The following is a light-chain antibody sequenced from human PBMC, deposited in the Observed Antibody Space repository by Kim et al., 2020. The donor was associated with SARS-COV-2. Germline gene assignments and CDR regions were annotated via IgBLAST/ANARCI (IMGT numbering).Light chain of an antibody. V-gene: IGLV1-51*01. CDR1: SSNIGNNY. J-gene: IGLJ3*02. CDR3: GTWDSSLRRV. CDR2: DNN. Sequence: PGQKVTIPCSGSSSNIGNNYVSWYQQLPGTAPKLLIYDNNKRPAGIPDRFSGSKSGTSATLGITGLQTGDEADYYCGTWDSSLRRVFGGGTKLTVL.